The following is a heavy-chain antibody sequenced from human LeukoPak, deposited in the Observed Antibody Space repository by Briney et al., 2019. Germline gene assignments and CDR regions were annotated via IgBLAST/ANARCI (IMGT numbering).Heavy chain of an antibody. CDR3: ARGKSRGFGLLRTSYYYMDV. CDR2: INPNSGGT. J-gene: IGHJ6*03. CDR1: GYTFTSYG. Sequence: GASVKVSCKASGYTFTSYGINWVRQAPGQGLEWMGWINPNSGGTNYAQKFQGRVTMTRDTSISTAYMELSRLRSDDTAVYYCARGKSRGFGLLRTSYYYMDVWGKGTTVTISS. D-gene: IGHD3-10*01. V-gene: IGHV1-2*02.